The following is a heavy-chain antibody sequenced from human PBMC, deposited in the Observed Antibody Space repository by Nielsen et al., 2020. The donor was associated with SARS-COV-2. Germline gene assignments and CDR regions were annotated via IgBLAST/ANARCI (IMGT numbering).Heavy chain of an antibody. V-gene: IGHV3-21*04. CDR1: GFTFSYYT. J-gene: IGHJ4*02. CDR3: AKGSYYGSGSYYPADY. Sequence: GESLKISCAASGFTFSYYTMHWVRQAPGKGLEWVSSISTSGDYIYYADLVQGRFAISRDNAKDSLYLQMNSLRTEDTALYYCAKGSYYGSGSYYPADYWGQGTLVTVSS. D-gene: IGHD3-10*01. CDR2: ISTSGDYI.